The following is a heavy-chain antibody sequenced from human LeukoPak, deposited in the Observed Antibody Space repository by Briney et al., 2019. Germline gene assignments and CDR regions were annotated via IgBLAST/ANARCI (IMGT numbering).Heavy chain of an antibody. CDR2: INPNSGGT. V-gene: IGHV1-2*02. J-gene: IGHJ4*02. Sequence: ASVKVSCKASGYTSTGYYMHWVRQAPGQGLEWMGWINPNSGGTNYAQKFQGRVTMTRDTSISTAYMELSRLRSDDTAVYYCARAGGYSYGKGFDYWGQGTLVTVSS. CDR3: ARAGGYSYGKGFDY. D-gene: IGHD5-18*01. CDR1: GYTSTGYY.